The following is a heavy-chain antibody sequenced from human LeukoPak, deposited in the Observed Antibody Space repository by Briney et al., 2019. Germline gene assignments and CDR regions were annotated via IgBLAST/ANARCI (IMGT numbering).Heavy chain of an antibody. D-gene: IGHD2-2*01. CDR3: ARDWRYCSSSSCLAMDV. CDR1: GFTFNNYW. Sequence: GGSLRLSCAASGFTFNNYWMHWVRQAPGKGLVWVSGINSDGSSATYADSVKGRFTISRDNAKNTLYLEMNSLRAEDMAVYYCARDWRYCSSSSCLAMDVWGQGTTVTVSS. V-gene: IGHV3-74*01. J-gene: IGHJ6*02. CDR2: INSDGSSA.